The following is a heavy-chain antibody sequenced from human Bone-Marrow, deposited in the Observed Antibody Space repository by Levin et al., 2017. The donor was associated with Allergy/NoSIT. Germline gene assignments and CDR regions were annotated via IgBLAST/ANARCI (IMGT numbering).Heavy chain of an antibody. CDR1: GGSFSDSY. V-gene: IGHV4-34*01. CDR3: AREPGYCSGGSCYGGWFDP. CDR2: IYHRGST. D-gene: IGHD2-15*01. J-gene: IGHJ5*02. Sequence: SQTLSLTCAVYGGSFSDSYWSWIRQPPGKGLEWIGEIYHRGSTYYNPSLKSRVTISADTSKNQFSLKLSSVTAADTAVYYCAREPGYCSGGSCYGGWFDPWGQGTLVTVSS.